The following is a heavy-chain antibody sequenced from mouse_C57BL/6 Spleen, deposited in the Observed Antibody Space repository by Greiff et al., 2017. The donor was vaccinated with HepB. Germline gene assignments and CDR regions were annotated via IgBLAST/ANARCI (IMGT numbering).Heavy chain of an antibody. D-gene: IGHD2-4*01. J-gene: IGHJ3*01. Sequence: EVQLQQSGPELVKPGASVKISCKASGYTFTDYYMNWVKQSHGKSLEWIGDINPNNGGTSYNQKFKGKATLTVDKSSSTAYMELRSLTSEDSAVYYCARFGYDYPFAYWGQGTLVTVSA. CDR3: ARFGYDYPFAY. CDR2: INPNNGGT. V-gene: IGHV1-26*01. CDR1: GYTFTDYY.